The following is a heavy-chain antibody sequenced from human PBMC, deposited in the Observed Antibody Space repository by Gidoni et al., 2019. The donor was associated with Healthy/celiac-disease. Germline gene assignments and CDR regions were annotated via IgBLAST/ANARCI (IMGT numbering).Heavy chain of an antibody. V-gene: IGHV1-69*06. CDR1: GGTFSSYA. J-gene: IGHJ5*02. D-gene: IGHD3-10*01. CDR2: IIPIFGTA. CDR3: AGRDGSGSYFWFDP. Sequence: QVQLVQSGAAVKKPGSWVKVPCKASGGTFSSYAISWVRTATGQGLAWMGGIIPIFGTANYAQKFQGRYTITADKSTSTAYMELSSLRSEDTAVYYCAGRDGSGSYFWFDPWGQGTLVTVSS.